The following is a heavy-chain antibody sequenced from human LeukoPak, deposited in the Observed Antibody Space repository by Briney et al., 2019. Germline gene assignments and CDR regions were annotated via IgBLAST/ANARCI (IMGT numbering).Heavy chain of an antibody. CDR2: IYYSGST. J-gene: IGHJ4*02. Sequence: SETLSLTCTVSGGSISSGDYYWSWIRQPPGKGLEWIGYIYYSGSTNHNPSLKSRVTISVDTSKNQFSLKLSSVTAADTAVYYCARGRRFGELGGYYFDYWGQGTLVTVSS. D-gene: IGHD3-10*01. CDR3: ARGRRFGELGGYYFDY. V-gene: IGHV4-61*08. CDR1: GGSISSGDYY.